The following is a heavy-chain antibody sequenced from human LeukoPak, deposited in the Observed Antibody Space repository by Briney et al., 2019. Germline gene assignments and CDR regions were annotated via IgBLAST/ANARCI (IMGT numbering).Heavy chain of an antibody. Sequence: SETLSLTCAVYGGSFSGYYWSWIRQPPGKGLEWIGEINHSGSTNYNPSLKSRVTISVDTSKNQFSLKLSSVTAADTAVYYCARGSVRGVSDYYYGMDVWGKGTTVTVSS. CDR1: GGSFSGYY. V-gene: IGHV4-34*01. J-gene: IGHJ6*04. D-gene: IGHD3-10*01. CDR2: INHSGST. CDR3: ARGSVRGVSDYYYGMDV.